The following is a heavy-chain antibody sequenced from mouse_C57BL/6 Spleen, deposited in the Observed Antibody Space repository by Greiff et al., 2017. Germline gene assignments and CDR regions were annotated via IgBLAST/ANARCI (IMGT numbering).Heavy chain of an antibody. V-gene: IGHV5-17*01. CDR2: ISSGSSTI. Sequence: EVQLVESGGGLVKPGGSLKLSCAASGFTFSDYGMHWVRQAPEKGLEWVAYISSGSSTIYYADTVKGRFTISRDNAKNTLFLQMSSLRSEDTAMYYCARRLGYYAMGYWGRGTSVTVSS. D-gene: IGHD4-1*01. CDR1: GFTFSDYG. CDR3: ARRLGYYAMGY. J-gene: IGHJ4*01.